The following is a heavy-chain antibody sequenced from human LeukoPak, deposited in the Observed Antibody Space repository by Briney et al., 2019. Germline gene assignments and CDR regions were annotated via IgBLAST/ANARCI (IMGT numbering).Heavy chain of an antibody. J-gene: IGHJ6*03. D-gene: IGHD4-17*01. CDR3: TRAPATAHGDYYTMEG. CDR2: IIPIFGAA. V-gene: IGHV1-69*13. CDR1: GGTFSSYA. Sequence: GASVKVPCKASGGTFSSYAISWVRQAPGQGLEWMGGIIPIFGAANYAQKFQGRVTITAVESTSTAYMELSSLRSEDTAVYYCTRAPATAHGDYYTMEGGGQGTTVTVAS.